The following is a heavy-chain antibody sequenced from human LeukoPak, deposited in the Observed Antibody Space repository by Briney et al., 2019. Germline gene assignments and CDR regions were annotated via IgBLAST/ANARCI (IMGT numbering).Heavy chain of an antibody. CDR3: ARDSRKLVWFGELKRSDYYYYYMDV. D-gene: IGHD3-10*01. CDR1: GYTFTSYY. CDR2: INPSGVST. Sequence: ASVKVSCKASGYTFTSYYMHWVRQAPGQGLEWMGIINPSGVSTSYAQKFQGRVTMTRDTYTSTVYMELSSLRSEDTAVYFCARDSRKLVWFGELKRSDYYYYYMDVWGKGTTVTISS. J-gene: IGHJ6*03. V-gene: IGHV1-46*01.